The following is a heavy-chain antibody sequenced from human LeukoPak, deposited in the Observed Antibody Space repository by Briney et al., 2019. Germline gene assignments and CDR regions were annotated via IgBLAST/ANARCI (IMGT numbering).Heavy chain of an antibody. CDR1: GFTFNIYA. V-gene: IGHV3-23*01. D-gene: IGHD3-16*01. J-gene: IGHJ4*02. Sequence: GGSLRLSCAASGFTFNIYAMNWVRQAPGKGLEWVSCISGSGGSTYYTDSVKGRFTISRDNSKNTLYLQMNSLRAEDTAVYYCAKASVVLKADFDYWGQGTLVAVSS. CDR3: AKASVVLKADFDY. CDR2: ISGSGGST.